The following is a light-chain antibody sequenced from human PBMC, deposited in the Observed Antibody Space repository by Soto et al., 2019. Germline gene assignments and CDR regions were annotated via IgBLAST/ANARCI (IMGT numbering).Light chain of an antibody. CDR2: EVT. J-gene: IGLJ1*01. V-gene: IGLV2-14*01. CDR1: SSDVGAYYY. Sequence: QSALTQPASVSGSPGQSITISCTGASSDVGAYYYVSWYQHYPGKAPKLMIYEVTNRPSGVSNRFSGSKSGNTASLTISGLQAKDEADYYCSSSTTSSTIWVFGTGTKVTVL. CDR3: SSSTTSSTIWV.